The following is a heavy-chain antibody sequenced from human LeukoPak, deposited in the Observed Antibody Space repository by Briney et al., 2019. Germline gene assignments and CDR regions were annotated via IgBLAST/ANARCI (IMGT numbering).Heavy chain of an antibody. J-gene: IGHJ6*02. CDR3: ARDLDGSGWYNQYYYYGMDV. CDR1: GFAFSSYA. Sequence: PGGSLRLSCAASGFAFSSYAMSWVRQAPGKGLEWVSSISGSGGSTHYADSMKGRFTISRDNSKNTLYLQMNSLRAEDTAVYYCARDLDGSGWYNQYYYYGMDVWGQGTTVTVSS. D-gene: IGHD6-19*01. CDR2: ISGSGGST. V-gene: IGHV3-23*01.